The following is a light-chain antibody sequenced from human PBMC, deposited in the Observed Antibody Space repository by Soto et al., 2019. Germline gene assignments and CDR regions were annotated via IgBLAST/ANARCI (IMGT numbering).Light chain of an antibody. J-gene: IGKJ1*01. CDR2: GAS. Sequence: EMVMTLSPATLSLSQGERATLSCRASQTVGSNLAWYQQKPGQAPRLLIFGASTRAIGIPDRFRGSGSGTDFTLTISRLEPADFAVYYCQQYDNSRWTFGQGTKVAIK. CDR1: QTVGSN. V-gene: IGKV3-20*01. CDR3: QQYDNSRWT.